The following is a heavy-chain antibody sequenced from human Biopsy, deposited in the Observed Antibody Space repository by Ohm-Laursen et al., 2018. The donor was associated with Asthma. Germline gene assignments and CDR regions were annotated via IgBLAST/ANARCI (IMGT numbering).Heavy chain of an antibody. CDR1: GFSFSGYY. J-gene: IGHJ6*02. Sequence: SLRLSCSAAGFSFSGYYMTWMRQSPGKGLEWVYSISSSGSTKYPAQSVQGRFTISRDNDQKSLFLQMNDLRADDTAIYFCARVLESSDRGPFYFFALDVWGQGTPVAVSS. D-gene: IGHD6-25*01. V-gene: IGHV3-11*01. CDR3: ARVLESSDRGPFYFFALDV. CDR2: ISSSGSTK.